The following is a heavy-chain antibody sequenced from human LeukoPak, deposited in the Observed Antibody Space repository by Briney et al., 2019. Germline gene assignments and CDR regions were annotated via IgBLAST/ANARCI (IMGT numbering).Heavy chain of an antibody. CDR3: ARKQVRELPIYYYYGMDV. CDR1: GYTFTGYY. CDR2: INPNSGGT. D-gene: IGHD1-26*01. Sequence: GASVKVSCKASGYTFTGYYMHWVRQAPGQGLEWMGWINPNSGGTSYAQKFQGRVTMTRDTSISTAYMELSRLRSDDTAVYYCARKQVRELPIYYYYGMDVWGQGTTVTVSS. J-gene: IGHJ6*02. V-gene: IGHV1-2*02.